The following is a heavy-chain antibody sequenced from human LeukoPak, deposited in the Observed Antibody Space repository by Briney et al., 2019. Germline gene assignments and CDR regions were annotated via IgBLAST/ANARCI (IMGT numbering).Heavy chain of an antibody. D-gene: IGHD2-2*01. Sequence: PGRSLRLSCAASGFTFSSYGMHWVRQAPGKGLEWVAVISYDGSNKYYADSVKGRFTISRDNSKNTLYLQMNSLRAEDTAVYYCAKVGRVSCSSTSCRKNYYYYGMDVWGQGTTVTVSS. V-gene: IGHV3-30*18. CDR1: GFTFSSYG. CDR3: AKVGRVSCSSTSCRKNYYYYGMDV. CDR2: ISYDGSNK. J-gene: IGHJ6*02.